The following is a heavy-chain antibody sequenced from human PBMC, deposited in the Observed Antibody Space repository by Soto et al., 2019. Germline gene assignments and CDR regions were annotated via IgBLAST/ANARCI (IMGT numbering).Heavy chain of an antibody. Sequence: GGSLRLSCAASGFTFSSYTMSWVRQAPGKGLEWVSTISGSGSSTYSADSVKGRFTISRDNSKNTLYLQMNSLRVEDTAIYYCASRSSGWYFDYWGRGSLVIVSS. CDR2: ISGSGSST. CDR1: GFTFSSYT. D-gene: IGHD6-19*01. V-gene: IGHV3-23*01. J-gene: IGHJ4*02. CDR3: ASRSSGWYFDY.